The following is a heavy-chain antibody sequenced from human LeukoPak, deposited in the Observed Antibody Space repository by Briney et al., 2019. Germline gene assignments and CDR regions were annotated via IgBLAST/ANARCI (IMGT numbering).Heavy chain of an antibody. Sequence: SETLSLTCTVSGGSMTNYYWHWIRQPAGKGLEWIGHIYGNGNTDFNPSLNSRVTISLDKSQNQFSLKLNSVTAADTAVYYCASTLYYYYVDVWGKGTTVTVSS. CDR2: IYGNGNT. CDR1: GGSMTNYY. CDR3: ASTLYYYYVDV. J-gene: IGHJ6*03. V-gene: IGHV4-4*07.